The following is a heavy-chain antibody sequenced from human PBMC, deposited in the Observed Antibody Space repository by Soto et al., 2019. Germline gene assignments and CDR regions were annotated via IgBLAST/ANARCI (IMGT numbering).Heavy chain of an antibody. V-gene: IGHV4-59*01. CDR2: IYYSGST. CDR3: AIEGYDRRNYYYYGMHV. Sequence: PSETLSLTCTVSGGSISSYYWSWIRQPPGKGLEWIGYIYYSGSTNYNPSLKSRVTISVDTSKNQFSLKLSSVTAADTAVYYCAIEGYDRRNYYYYGMHVWGQGTTVTVPS. CDR1: GGSISSYY. J-gene: IGHJ6*02. D-gene: IGHD3-22*01.